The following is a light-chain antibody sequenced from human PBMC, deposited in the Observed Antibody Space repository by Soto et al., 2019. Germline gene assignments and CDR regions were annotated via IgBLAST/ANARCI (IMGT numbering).Light chain of an antibody. CDR1: QTVRNNY. J-gene: IGKJ4*01. V-gene: IGKV3-20*01. CDR3: QQYGSSPPLT. Sequence: FVLTQSPNTLSLSPGERATLSCRASQTVRNNYLAWYQQKHGQAPRLLIYDASSRATGIPDRFSGGGSGTDFTLTISRLEPEDFAVYYCQQYGSSPPLTFGGGTKVAIK. CDR2: DAS.